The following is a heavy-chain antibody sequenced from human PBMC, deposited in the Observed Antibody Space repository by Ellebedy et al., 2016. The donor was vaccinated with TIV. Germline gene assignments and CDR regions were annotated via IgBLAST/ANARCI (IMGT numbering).Heavy chain of an antibody. D-gene: IGHD6-19*01. Sequence: GESLKISXAASGFTFSSYAMSWVRQAPGKGLEWVSAISGSGGSTYYADSVKGRFTISRDNSKNTLYLQMNSLRAEDTAVYYCAKDLYDEQWLPPDRGDAFDIWGQGTMVTVSS. V-gene: IGHV3-23*01. CDR2: ISGSGGST. CDR3: AKDLYDEQWLPPDRGDAFDI. CDR1: GFTFSSYA. J-gene: IGHJ3*02.